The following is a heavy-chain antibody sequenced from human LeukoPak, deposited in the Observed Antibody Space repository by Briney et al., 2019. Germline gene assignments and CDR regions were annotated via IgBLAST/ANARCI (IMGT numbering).Heavy chain of an antibody. CDR2: IYTSGST. J-gene: IGHJ4*02. CDR1: GGSISSGSYF. Sequence: SQTLSLTCTVSGGSISSGSYFWSWIRQPAGKGLEWIGRIYTSGSTNYNPSLKSRVTISPDTSKDQFSLKLSSVTAADTAVYYCARELAGYGKLDYWGQGILVAVSS. V-gene: IGHV4-61*02. CDR3: ARELAGYGKLDY. D-gene: IGHD5-12*01.